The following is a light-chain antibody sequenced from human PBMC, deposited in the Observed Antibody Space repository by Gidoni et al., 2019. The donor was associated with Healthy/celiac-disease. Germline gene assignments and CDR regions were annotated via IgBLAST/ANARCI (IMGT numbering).Light chain of an antibody. Sequence: ELVLTQSPATLSLSPGERATLSCMASQSVSSYLAWYQQKPGQAPRLLIYDASNRATGIPARFSGSGSGTDFTLTISSLEPEDFAVYYCQQRSNWPPFTFGPGTKVDIK. V-gene: IGKV3-11*01. CDR3: QQRSNWPPFT. CDR1: QSVSSY. CDR2: DAS. J-gene: IGKJ3*01.